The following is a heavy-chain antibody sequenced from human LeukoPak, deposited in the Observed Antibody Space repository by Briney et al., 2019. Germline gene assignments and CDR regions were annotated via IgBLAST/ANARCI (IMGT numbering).Heavy chain of an antibody. J-gene: IGHJ4*02. CDR3: AKPRGTYYYGSGSYRGGYFDY. Sequence: PGGSLRLSCAASGFTFSSYGMHWVRRAPGKGLEWVAVISYDGSNKYYADSVKGRFTISRDNSKNTLYLQMNSLRAEDTAVYYCAKPRGTYYYGSGSYRGGYFDYWGQGTLVTVSS. V-gene: IGHV3-30*18. CDR1: GFTFSSYG. CDR2: ISYDGSNK. D-gene: IGHD3-10*01.